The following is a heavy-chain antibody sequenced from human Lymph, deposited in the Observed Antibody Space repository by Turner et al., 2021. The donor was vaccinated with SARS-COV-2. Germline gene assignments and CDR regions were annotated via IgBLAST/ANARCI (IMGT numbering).Heavy chain of an antibody. CDR3: ARAPFIIVLMMYASGYFDN. CDR2: IYYSGST. CDR1: GGSISSSSYY. V-gene: IGHV4-39*01. D-gene: IGHD2-8*01. J-gene: IGHJ4*02. Sequence: QLQLQESGPGLVKPSETLSLTCTVSGGSISSSSYYWGWIRQPPGKGLEWIGSIYYSGSTYYNPSLKSRVTISVDTSKNQFSRKLSSVTDADTAVYYCARAPFIIVLMMYASGYFDNWGQGTLVTVSS.